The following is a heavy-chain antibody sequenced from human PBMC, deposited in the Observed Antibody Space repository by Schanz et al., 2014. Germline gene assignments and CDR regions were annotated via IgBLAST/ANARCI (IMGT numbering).Heavy chain of an antibody. CDR3: ARDPLPYSSYSYYTMDV. Sequence: QVQLVESGGGVVQPGRSLRLSCTASRFIFKSYAMHWVRQAPGKGLEWVAFTSFDGNEKSYADSVKGRFTISRDNSKSTLFLQMNSLRPEDTAVYYCARDPLPYSSYSYYTMDVWGQGTTVTISS. V-gene: IGHV3-30*04. CDR2: TSFDGNEK. CDR1: RFIFKSYA. D-gene: IGHD2-21*01. J-gene: IGHJ6*02.